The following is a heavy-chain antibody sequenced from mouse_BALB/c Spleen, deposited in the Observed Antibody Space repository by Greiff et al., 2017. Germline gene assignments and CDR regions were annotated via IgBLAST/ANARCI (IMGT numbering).Heavy chain of an antibody. J-gene: IGHJ2*01. CDR3: ARDWDDY. V-gene: IGHV5-6-3*01. D-gene: IGHD4-1*01. Sequence: EVQRVESGGGLVQPGGSLKLSCAASGFTFSSYGMSWVRQTPDKRLELVATINSNGGSTYYPDSVKGRFTISRDNAKNTLYLQMSSLKSEDTAMYYCARDWDDYWGQGTTLTVSS. CDR1: GFTFSSYG. CDR2: INSNGGST.